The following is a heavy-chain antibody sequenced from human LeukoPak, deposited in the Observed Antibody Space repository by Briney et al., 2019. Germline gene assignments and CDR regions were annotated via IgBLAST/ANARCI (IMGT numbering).Heavy chain of an antibody. Sequence: GGSLRLACAASGFTFSSYWMHWVRQAPGKGLVWVSRIDTDGSTTSYADSVKGRFTISRDNAKSTLYLQMNRLRAEDTAVYYCIRGPTYFDYWGQGILVTVSS. CDR3: IRGPTYFDY. CDR2: IDTDGSTT. J-gene: IGHJ4*02. V-gene: IGHV3-74*01. CDR1: GFTFSSYW.